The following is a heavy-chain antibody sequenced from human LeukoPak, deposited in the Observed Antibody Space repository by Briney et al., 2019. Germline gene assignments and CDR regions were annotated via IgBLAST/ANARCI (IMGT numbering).Heavy chain of an antibody. D-gene: IGHD6-19*01. CDR2: ISGSGGST. CDR1: GFTFSSYA. J-gene: IGHJ3*02. CDR3: AKDYNEIAVAGPDAFDI. V-gene: IGHV3-23*01. Sequence: PGGSLRLSCAASGFTFSSYAMSWVRQAPGKGLEWVSAISGSGGSTYYADSVKGRFTISRDNSKNTLYLQMNSLRAEDTAVYYCAKDYNEIAVAGPDAFDIWGQGTMVTVSS.